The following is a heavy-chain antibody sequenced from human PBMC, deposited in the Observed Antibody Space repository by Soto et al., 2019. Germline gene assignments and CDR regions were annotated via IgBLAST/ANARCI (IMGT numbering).Heavy chain of an antibody. D-gene: IGHD1-26*01. CDR2: ISAHNGNT. Sequence: QVQLVQSGAEVKKPGASVKVSCKGSGYDFTTYGITWVRQAPGQSLEWMAWISAHNGNTDYAQKLQGKVTVTRDTSTSTAYMERRSLRSNVTAMYYCESGRYGLYWGQGAPVTISS. V-gene: IGHV1-18*01. CDR3: ESGRYGLY. CDR1: GYDFTTYG. J-gene: IGHJ4*02.